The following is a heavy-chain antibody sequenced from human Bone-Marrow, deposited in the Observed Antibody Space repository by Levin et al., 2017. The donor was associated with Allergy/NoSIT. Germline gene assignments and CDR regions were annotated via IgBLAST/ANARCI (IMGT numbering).Heavy chain of an antibody. CDR3: AKDSLGTVYYFDY. V-gene: IGHV3-23*01. D-gene: IGHD3-3*02. Sequence: GESLKISCAASGFTFSSYAMSWVRQAPGKGLEWVSAISGSGGSTYYADSVKGRFTISRDNSKNTLYLQMNSLRAEDTAVYYCAKDSLGTVYYFDYWGQGTLVTVSS. CDR2: ISGSGGST. J-gene: IGHJ4*02. CDR1: GFTFSSYA.